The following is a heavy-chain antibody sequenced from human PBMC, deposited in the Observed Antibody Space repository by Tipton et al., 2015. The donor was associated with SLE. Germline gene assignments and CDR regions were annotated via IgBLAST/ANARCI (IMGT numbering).Heavy chain of an antibody. Sequence: TLSLTCSVSGGSMTGSYWSWVRQPPGRGLEWIGSIYYNGDTHYNPSLNSRVTMSADTSKNQFSLRLSSVTTADTAVYYCARGARGNSYGSDEDFDYWGQGTLVTVSS. CDR1: GGSMTGSY. V-gene: IGHV4-59*01. CDR3: ARGARGNSYGSDEDFDY. CDR2: IYYNGDT. J-gene: IGHJ4*02. D-gene: IGHD5-18*01.